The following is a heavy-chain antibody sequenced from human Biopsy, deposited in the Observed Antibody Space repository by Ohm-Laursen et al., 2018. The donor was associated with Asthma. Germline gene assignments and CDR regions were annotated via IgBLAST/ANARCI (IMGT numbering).Heavy chain of an antibody. D-gene: IGHD1-1*01. J-gene: IGHJ3*02. CDR3: VRDGTDDAFDI. CDR2: ISKDASTQ. Sequence: SLRLSCAASGFSFSNFAIHWVRQAPGKGPEWVGVISKDASTQDYAGSVKGRFTMARDNSKNTLDLQMNSLREEDTAVYYCVRDGTDDAFDIWGQGTVVSVSS. CDR1: GFSFSNFA. V-gene: IGHV3-30*01.